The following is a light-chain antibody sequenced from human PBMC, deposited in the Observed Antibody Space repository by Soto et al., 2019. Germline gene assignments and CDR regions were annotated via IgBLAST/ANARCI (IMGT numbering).Light chain of an antibody. V-gene: IGKV1-5*03. CDR2: KAS. Sequence: DIQMTQSPSTLSASVGDRVTITCRASPSISSWLAWYQQKPGKAPKLLIYKASSLESGVPSRFSGSVSGTEFTLTISSLQPDDFATYYCQQYNSYSPWTFGQGTKVEIK. CDR1: PSISSW. J-gene: IGKJ1*01. CDR3: QQYNSYSPWT.